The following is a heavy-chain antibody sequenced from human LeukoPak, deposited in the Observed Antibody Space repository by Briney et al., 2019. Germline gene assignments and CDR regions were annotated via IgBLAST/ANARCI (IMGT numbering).Heavy chain of an antibody. CDR1: GGTFSSYA. V-gene: IGHV1-69*04. J-gene: IGHJ4*02. D-gene: IGHD2-15*01. CDR3: ASEDCSGGSCYLDY. CDR2: IIPILGIA. Sequence: GASVKVSCKASGGTFSSYAISWVRQAPGQGLEWMGRIIPILGIASYAQKFQGRVTITADKSTSTAYMELSSLRSEDTAVYYCASEDCSGGSCYLDYWGQGTLVTVSS.